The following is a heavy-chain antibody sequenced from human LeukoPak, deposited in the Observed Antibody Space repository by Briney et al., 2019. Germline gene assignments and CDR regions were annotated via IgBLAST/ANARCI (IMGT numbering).Heavy chain of an antibody. J-gene: IGHJ4*02. Sequence: PSQTLSLTCTVSGGSISSGDYYWSWIRQHPGKGLEWIGYIHYSGSTYYSPSLKSRVTISVDTSKKQFSLKLSPVTAADTAVYYCARVGVAAKSSRYFDYWGQGTLVTVSS. CDR1: GGSISSGDYY. CDR3: ARVGVAAKSSRYFDY. V-gene: IGHV4-31*03. CDR2: IHYSGST. D-gene: IGHD2-15*01.